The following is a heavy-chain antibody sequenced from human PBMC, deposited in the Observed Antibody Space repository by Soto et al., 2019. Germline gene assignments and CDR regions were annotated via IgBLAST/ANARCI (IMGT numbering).Heavy chain of an antibody. V-gene: IGHV4-30-2*01. J-gene: IGHJ4*02. Sequence: QLQLQESGSRLVKPSQTLSLTCAVSGGSISGGGFSWSWIRQPPGKDLEWIGYILHTGGTQYNPSLKSRVSMSVDKSKNQFSLHLTSVTAADTAVYYCARLQFGEGFDYWGQGALVTVSS. D-gene: IGHD3-10*01. CDR1: GGSISGGGFS. CDR2: ILHTGGT. CDR3: ARLQFGEGFDY.